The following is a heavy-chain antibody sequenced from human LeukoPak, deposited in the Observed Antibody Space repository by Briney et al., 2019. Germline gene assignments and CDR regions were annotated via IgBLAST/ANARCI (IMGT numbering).Heavy chain of an antibody. CDR3: AKDSGYSYGIFDY. V-gene: IGHV3-9*01. J-gene: IGHJ4*02. CDR2: ISWNSGSI. CDR1: GFTFDDYA. D-gene: IGHD5-18*01. Sequence: GGSLRLSCAASGFTFDDYAMHWVRQAPGKGLEWVSGISWNSGSIGYADSVKGRFTISRDNAKNTLYLQMNSLRAEDTAVYYCAKDSGYSYGIFDYWGQGTLVTVSS.